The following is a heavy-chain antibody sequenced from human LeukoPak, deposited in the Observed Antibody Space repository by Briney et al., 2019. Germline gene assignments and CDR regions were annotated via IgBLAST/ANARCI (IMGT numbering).Heavy chain of an antibody. V-gene: IGHV1-58*02. Sequence: SVKVSCKASGFTFTSSAMQWVRQARGQRLEWIGWIVVGSGDTNYAQKFQERVTITRDMSTSTAYMELSSLRSEDTAVYYCARGSTYYYDSSGYYYVDYWGQGTLVTVSS. D-gene: IGHD3-22*01. CDR2: IVVGSGDT. J-gene: IGHJ4*02. CDR1: GFTFTSSA. CDR3: ARGSTYYYDSSGYYYVDY.